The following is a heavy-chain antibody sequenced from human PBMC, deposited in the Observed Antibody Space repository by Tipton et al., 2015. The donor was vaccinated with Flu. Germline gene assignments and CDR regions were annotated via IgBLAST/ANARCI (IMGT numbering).Heavy chain of an antibody. Sequence: TLSLTCAVYGGSFSGYYWSWIRQPPGKGLEWIGEINHSGSTNYNPSLKSRVTISVDTSKNQFSLKLSSVTAADTAVYYCARNNFFTIGYYYYMDVWGKGTTVTVSS. CDR1: GGSFSGYY. CDR3: ARNNFFTIGYYYYMDV. J-gene: IGHJ6*03. V-gene: IGHV4-34*01. CDR2: INHSGST. D-gene: IGHD3-9*01.